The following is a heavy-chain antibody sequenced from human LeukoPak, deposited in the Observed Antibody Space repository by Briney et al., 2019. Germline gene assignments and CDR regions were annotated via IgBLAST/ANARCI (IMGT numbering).Heavy chain of an antibody. J-gene: IGHJ4*02. Sequence: GGSLRLSCAASGFTFSSFAMHWVRQAPGKGLEWFSGISGRAGSAYYADSVKGRFTISRDNSKNTLFLQMNTLRAEDTAVYFCAKAPNFASGNYYAFDCWGQGTLVTVSS. V-gene: IGHV3-23*01. CDR3: AKAPNFASGNYYAFDC. D-gene: IGHD3-10*01. CDR2: ISGRAGSA. CDR1: GFTFSSFA.